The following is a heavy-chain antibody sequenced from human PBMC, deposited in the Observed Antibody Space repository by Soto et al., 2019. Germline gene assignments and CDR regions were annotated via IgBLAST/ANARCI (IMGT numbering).Heavy chain of an antibody. J-gene: IGHJ6*02. CDR1: GFTFSSYA. Sequence: GGSLRLSCAASGFTFSSYAMSWVRQAPGKGLEWVSAISGSGGSTYYADSVKGRFTISRDNSKNTLYLQMNSLRAEDTAVYYCAKGFPLDYGDYYYYYGMDVWGQGTTVTVSS. D-gene: IGHD4-17*01. V-gene: IGHV3-23*01. CDR3: AKGFPLDYGDYYYYYGMDV. CDR2: ISGSGGST.